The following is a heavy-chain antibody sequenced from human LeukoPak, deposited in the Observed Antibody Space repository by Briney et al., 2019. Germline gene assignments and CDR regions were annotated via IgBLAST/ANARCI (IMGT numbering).Heavy chain of an antibody. V-gene: IGHV4-61*02. J-gene: IGHJ4*02. CDR3: ARDPDYDFWSGYYDY. D-gene: IGHD3-3*01. CDR2: IYTSGST. CDR1: GGSISSGSYY. Sequence: SETLSLTCTVSGGSISSGSYYWSWIRQPAGKGLEWIGRIYTSGSTNYNPSLKSRVTISVDTSKNQFSLKLSSVTAADTAVYYCARDPDYDFWSGYYDYWGQGTLVSLSS.